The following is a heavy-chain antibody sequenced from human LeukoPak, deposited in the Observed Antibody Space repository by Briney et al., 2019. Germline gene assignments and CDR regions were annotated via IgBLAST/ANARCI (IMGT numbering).Heavy chain of an antibody. CDR3: ARMRGHIVVVPAARLPDY. D-gene: IGHD2-2*01. J-gene: IGHJ4*02. V-gene: IGHV4-59*05. CDR1: GGSISSYY. Sequence: PSETLSLTCTVSGGSISSYYWSWIRQPPGKGLEWIGSIYYSGSTYYNPSLKSRVTISVDTSKNQFSLRLSSVTAADTAVYYCARMRGHIVVVPAARLPDYWGQGTLVTVSS. CDR2: IYYSGST.